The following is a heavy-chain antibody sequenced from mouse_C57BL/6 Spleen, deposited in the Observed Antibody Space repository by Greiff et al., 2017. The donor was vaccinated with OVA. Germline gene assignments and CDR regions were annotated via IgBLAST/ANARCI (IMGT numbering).Heavy chain of an antibody. V-gene: IGHV1-4*01. D-gene: IGHD2-2*01. CDR3: AREGYGYDPFDY. CDR1: GYTFTSYT. J-gene: IGHJ2*01. Sequence: VKLQESGAELARPGASVKMSCKASGYTFTSYTMHWVKQRPGQGLEWIGYINPSSGYTKYNQKFKDKATLTADKSSSTAYMQLSSLTSEDSAVYYCAREGYGYDPFDYWGQGTTLTVSS. CDR2: INPSSGYT.